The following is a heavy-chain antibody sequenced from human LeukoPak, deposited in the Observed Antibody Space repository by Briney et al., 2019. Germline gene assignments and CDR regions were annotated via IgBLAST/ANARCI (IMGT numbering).Heavy chain of an antibody. V-gene: IGHV3-23*01. Sequence: GGSLRLSCAASGFTFSSYAMSWVRQAPGKGLEWVSAISGSGGSTYYADSVKGRFTISRDNAKNSLYLQMNSLRAEDTAVYYCARELRDRPPPYMDVWGKGTTVTVSS. J-gene: IGHJ6*03. CDR2: ISGSGGST. CDR3: ARELRDRPPPYMDV. CDR1: GFTFSSYA.